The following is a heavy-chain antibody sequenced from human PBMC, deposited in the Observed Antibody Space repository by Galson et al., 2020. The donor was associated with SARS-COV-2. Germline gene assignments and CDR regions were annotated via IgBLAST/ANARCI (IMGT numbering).Heavy chain of an antibody. V-gene: IGHV4-39*01. J-gene: IGHJ3*01. CDR2: IPYTGIT. Sequence: SETLSLTCSVSGDSISRSTYYWGWIRQPPGEGLEWIGTIPYTGITYYSPSLKGRVTISVDTSQTLFSLRLLFVTAADTAVYYCARQWEPRGAFDVWGQGTIVTVSS. D-gene: IGHD1-26*01. CDR1: GDSISRSTYY. CDR3: ARQWEPRGAFDV.